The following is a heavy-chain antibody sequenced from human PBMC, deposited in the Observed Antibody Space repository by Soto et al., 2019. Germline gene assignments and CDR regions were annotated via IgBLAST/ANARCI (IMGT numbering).Heavy chain of an antibody. CDR1: GYTFTGYY. J-gene: IGHJ6*02. Sequence: GASVKVSCKASGYTFTGYYMHWVRQAPGQGLEWMGWINPNSGGTNYAQKFQGWVTMTRDTSISTAYMELSRPRSDDTAVYYCAKGRSYYYYYGVDVWGQGTTVTVSS. CDR3: AKGRSYYYYYGVDV. V-gene: IGHV1-2*04. CDR2: INPNSGGT.